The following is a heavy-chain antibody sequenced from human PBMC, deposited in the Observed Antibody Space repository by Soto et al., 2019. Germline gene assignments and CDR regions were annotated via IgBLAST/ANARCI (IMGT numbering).Heavy chain of an antibody. CDR2: IYYSGST. Sequence: QVQLQESGPGLMKPSETLSLTCTVSGGSIINYYWSWIRQPPGKGLEWIGYIYYSGSTNYNPSLKSRFTMSVDTSKNQFSLELSSVTAADTAVYHCASSQEEFTMAYFDYWGQGTLVTVSS. CDR3: ASSQEEFTMAYFDY. D-gene: IGHD3-3*01. J-gene: IGHJ4*02. V-gene: IGHV4-59*01. CDR1: GGSIINYY.